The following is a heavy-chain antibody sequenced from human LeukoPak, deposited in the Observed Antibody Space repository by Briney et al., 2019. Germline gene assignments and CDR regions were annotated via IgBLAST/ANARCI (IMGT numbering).Heavy chain of an antibody. J-gene: IGHJ4*02. D-gene: IGHD6-13*01. CDR3: ARDGIAAAVPGDY. Sequence: GGSLRLSCAAFGFTFSSYEMNWVRQAPGKGLEWVSYISSSGSTIYYADSVKGRFTISRDNAKNSLYLQMNSLRAEDTAVYYCARDGIAAAVPGDYWGQGTLVTVSS. CDR1: GFTFSSYE. V-gene: IGHV3-48*03. CDR2: ISSSGSTI.